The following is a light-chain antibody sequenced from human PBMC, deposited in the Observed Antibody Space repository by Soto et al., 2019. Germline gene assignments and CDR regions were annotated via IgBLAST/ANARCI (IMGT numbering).Light chain of an antibody. V-gene: IGLV2-8*01. J-gene: IGLJ1*01. Sequence: QSVLTQPPSASGSPGQSVSISCSGGSSDVGGSKYVSWYQVKPGKAPKLIIYEVNRRPEGAPYRFSGSESGNTASLTVSGLQAEDEGDYYCFSYADSNNFVFGSGTKATVL. CDR3: FSYADSNNFV. CDR2: EVN. CDR1: SSDVGGSKY.